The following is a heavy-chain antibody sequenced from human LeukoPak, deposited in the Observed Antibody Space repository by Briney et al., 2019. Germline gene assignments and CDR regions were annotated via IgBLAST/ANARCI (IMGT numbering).Heavy chain of an antibody. Sequence: GGSLRLSCAASGFTFSSYSMNWVRQAPGKGLEWVSSISSSSSYIYYADSVKGRFTISRDNAKNSLYLQMNSLRAEDTAVYYCAREGYDSSGYYEYYFDYWRQGTLVTVSS. CDR1: GFTFSSYS. CDR2: ISSSSSYI. J-gene: IGHJ4*02. CDR3: AREGYDSSGYYEYYFDY. V-gene: IGHV3-21*01. D-gene: IGHD3-22*01.